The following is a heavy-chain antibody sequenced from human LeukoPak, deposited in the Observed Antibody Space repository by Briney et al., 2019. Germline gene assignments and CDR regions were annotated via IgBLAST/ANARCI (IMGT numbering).Heavy chain of an antibody. J-gene: IGHJ6*02. V-gene: IGHV3-7*03. Sequence: GSLRLSCAASGFTFSSYWMNWARRAPGKGLEWVASINHNGNVNYYVDSVKGRFTISRDNAKNSLYLQMSNLRAEDTAVYFCARGGGLDVWGQGATVTVSS. CDR2: INHNGNVN. CDR1: GFTFSSYW. D-gene: IGHD3-16*01. CDR3: ARGGGLDV.